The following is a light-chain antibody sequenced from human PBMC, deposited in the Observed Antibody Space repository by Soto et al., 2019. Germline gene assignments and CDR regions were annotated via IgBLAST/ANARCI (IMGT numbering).Light chain of an antibody. CDR3: QHYGSSPRGT. CDR2: GAS. V-gene: IGKV3-20*01. Sequence: IVLTQSPGTLSLSPGERATLSCWASQSVSSNYLAWYQQKPGQAPRLLIYGASSRATGISDTFSGSGSGTDFTLTISRLEPEDFAVYYCQHYGSSPRGTFGQGTKVEI. CDR1: QSVSSNY. J-gene: IGKJ1*01.